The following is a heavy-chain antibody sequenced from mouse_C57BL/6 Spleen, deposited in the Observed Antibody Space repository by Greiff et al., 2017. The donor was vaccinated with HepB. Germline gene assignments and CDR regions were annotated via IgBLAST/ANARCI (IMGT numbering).Heavy chain of an antibody. V-gene: IGHV1-64*01. J-gene: IGHJ4*01. CDR2: IHPNSGST. CDR1: GYTFTSYW. CDR3: ARDGGGGYYYAIDY. D-gene: IGHD2-3*01. Sequence: VQLQQPGAELVKPGASVKLSCKASGYTFTSYWMHWVKQRPGQGLEWIGMIHPNSGSTNYNEKFKSKATLTVDKSSSTAYMQLSSLTSEDSAVYYCARDGGGGYYYAIDYWGQGTSVTVSA.